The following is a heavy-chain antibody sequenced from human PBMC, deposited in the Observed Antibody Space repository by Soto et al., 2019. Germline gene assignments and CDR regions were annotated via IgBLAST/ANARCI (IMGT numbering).Heavy chain of an antibody. Sequence: EVQLVESGGGLVKPGGSLRLSCAASGFTFSSYSMNWVRQAPGKGLEWVSSISSSSSYIYYADSVKGRFTISRDNAKNSLYLQMNSLRAEDTAVYYCARESITMEAFDIWGQGTMVTVSS. D-gene: IGHD3-3*01. V-gene: IGHV3-21*01. CDR2: ISSSSSYI. J-gene: IGHJ3*02. CDR1: GFTFSSYS. CDR3: ARESITMEAFDI.